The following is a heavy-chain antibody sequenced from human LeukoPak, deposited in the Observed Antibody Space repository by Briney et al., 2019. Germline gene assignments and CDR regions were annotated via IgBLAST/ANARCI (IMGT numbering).Heavy chain of an antibody. D-gene: IGHD1-26*01. CDR3: ASQGGSGSFEDY. Sequence: GGSLRLSCAASGFTFSSYWMSWVRQAPGKGLEWVSNIKQDGSEKYYVDSVKGRFTISRDNAKNSLYLQMNSLRAEDTAVYYCASQGGSGSFEDYWGQGTLVTVSS. V-gene: IGHV3-7*01. CDR1: GFTFSSYW. J-gene: IGHJ4*02. CDR2: IKQDGSEK.